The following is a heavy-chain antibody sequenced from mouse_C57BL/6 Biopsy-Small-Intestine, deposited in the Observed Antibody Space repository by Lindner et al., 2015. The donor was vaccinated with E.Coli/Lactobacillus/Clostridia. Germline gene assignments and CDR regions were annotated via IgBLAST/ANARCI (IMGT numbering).Heavy chain of an antibody. CDR2: IYPGSANT. J-gene: IGHJ2*01. D-gene: IGHD2-1*01. CDR1: DYRFTSYY. V-gene: IGHV1-66*01. Sequence: QLQESGPELVKPGASVKMSCKASDYRFTSYYVHWVRQRPGQGLEWIGWIYPGSANTQYNEKFEDKATLTADTSSSTAYMQLTSLTSEDSAVYYCTREGNSAFDYWGQGTTLTVSS. CDR3: TREGNSAFDY.